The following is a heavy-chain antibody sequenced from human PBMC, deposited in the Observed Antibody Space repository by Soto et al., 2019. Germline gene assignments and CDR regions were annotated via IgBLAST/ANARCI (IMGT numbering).Heavy chain of an antibody. CDR1: GCIFTCSD. Sequence: ASVMVSCPPLGCIFTCSDTHWVRQDPGQGLEWIGWINPNSGDTTYAQKFQRRGTMTRDTSISTAYMGLSRLGSDDTAVDDCAAIKGYYFYFYAIDVWGHGTMATV. CDR2: INPNSGDT. J-gene: IGHJ6*02. D-gene: IGHD2-15*01. CDR3: AAIKGYYFYFYAIDV. V-gene: IGHV1-2*02.